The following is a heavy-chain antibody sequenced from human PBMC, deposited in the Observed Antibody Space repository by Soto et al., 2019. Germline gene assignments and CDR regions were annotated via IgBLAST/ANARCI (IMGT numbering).Heavy chain of an antibody. CDR1: CGSISSSTYY. CDR2: IYYSGST. V-gene: IGHV4-39*01. Sequence: SETLSLTCTVSCGSISSSTYYWVWIRQPPGRGLEWIGNIYYSGSTYYNPSLKSRVTISVDTSKNQFSLKLSSVTAADTAEYYCARLRGITGYSRAWYNFDYWGQGTLVTVSS. CDR3: ARLRGITGYSRAWYNFDY. J-gene: IGHJ4*02. D-gene: IGHD6-19*01.